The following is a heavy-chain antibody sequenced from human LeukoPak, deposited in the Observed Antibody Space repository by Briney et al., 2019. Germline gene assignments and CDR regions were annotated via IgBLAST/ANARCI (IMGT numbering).Heavy chain of an antibody. J-gene: IGHJ4*02. CDR3: ARGPPVVGAMGY. CDR2: INPNSGGT. CDR1: GYTFTGYY. V-gene: IGHV1-2*02. Sequence: ASVKVSYKASGYTFTGYYMHWVRQAPGQGLEWMGWINPNSGGTNYAQKFQGRVTMTRDTSISTAYMELSRLRSDDTAVYYCARGPPVVGAMGYWGQGTLVTVSS. D-gene: IGHD1-26*01.